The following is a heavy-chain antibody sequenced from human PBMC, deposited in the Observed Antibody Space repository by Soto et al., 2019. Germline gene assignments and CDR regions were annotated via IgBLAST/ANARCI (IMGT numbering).Heavy chain of an antibody. CDR3: ARDYYDSFFDY. J-gene: IGHJ4*02. D-gene: IGHD3-22*01. CDR2: ISKSSRYI. CDR1: GFTFSSYS. Sequence: GGSLRLSCAASGFTFSSYSMDWVRQAPGKGLEWVSSISKSSRYIYYADSVKGRFTISRDNAKNSLYLQMNSLRAEDTAVYYCARDYYDSFFDYWGQGTLVTVSS. V-gene: IGHV3-21*01.